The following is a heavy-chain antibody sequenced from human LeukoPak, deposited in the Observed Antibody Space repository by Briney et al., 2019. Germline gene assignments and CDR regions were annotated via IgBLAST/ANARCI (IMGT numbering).Heavy chain of an antibody. CDR2: ISSSGGTI. Sequence: GGSLRLSCAASGFTFSGYAMNWVRQAPGKGLEWLSHISSSGGTIYYADSVKGRLTVSRDNAKNSLYLQMNSLRAEDTAVYYCAKSDPYGDSLIEIWGQGALVTVSS. V-gene: IGHV3-48*03. J-gene: IGHJ4*02. CDR1: GFTFSGYA. CDR3: AKSDPYGDSLIEI. D-gene: IGHD4-17*01.